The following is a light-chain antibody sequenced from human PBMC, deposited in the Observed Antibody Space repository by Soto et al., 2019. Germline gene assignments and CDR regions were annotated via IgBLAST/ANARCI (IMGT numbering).Light chain of an antibody. CDR2: SNN. J-gene: IGLJ1*01. V-gene: IGLV1-44*01. CDR3: GAWDDGLNGL. CDR1: SSNIGSNT. Sequence: QSVLTQPPSASGTPGQRVTISCSGSSSNIGSNTVNWYQQLPGTAPKLLSYSNNQRPSGVPYRFSGSNSGTSASLAISGLQSEEEADYYCGAWDDGLNGLFGTGTKLTVL.